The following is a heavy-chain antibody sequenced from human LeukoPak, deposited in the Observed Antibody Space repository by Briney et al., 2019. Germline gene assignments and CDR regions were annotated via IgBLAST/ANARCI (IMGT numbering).Heavy chain of an antibody. J-gene: IGHJ4*02. Sequence: PSETLSLTRAVYGGSFSGYYWSGIRQPPGKGLEWIGEISHSGSTNYNPSLKSRVTISVDTSKNQFSLKLSSVTAADTAVYYCARKGYYPKYYFDYWGQGTLVTVSS. D-gene: IGHD3-10*01. CDR3: ARKGYYPKYYFDY. V-gene: IGHV4-34*01. CDR2: ISHSGST. CDR1: GGSFSGYY.